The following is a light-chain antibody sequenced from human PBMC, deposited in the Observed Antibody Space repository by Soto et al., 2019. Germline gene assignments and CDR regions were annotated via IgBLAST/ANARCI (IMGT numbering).Light chain of an antibody. CDR2: KVS. CDR1: QSLVHSDGNTY. V-gene: IGKV2-30*02. CDR3: MRGTHWPLT. J-gene: IGKJ1*01. Sequence: DVVMTQSPLSLPVTLGQPASISCRSSQSLVHSDGNTYLNWFQQRPGQSPRRLIDKVSNRNPGVPDRFSGSGSGTDFTLKISRVEAEDVGVYYCMRGTHWPLTFGQGTKVEIK.